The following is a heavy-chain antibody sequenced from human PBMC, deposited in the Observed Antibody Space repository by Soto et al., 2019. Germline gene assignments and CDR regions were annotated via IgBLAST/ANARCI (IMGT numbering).Heavy chain of an antibody. CDR3: ARDSGSAWNPGV. Sequence: SETLSLTCAVSGGSISSGGYSWSWIRQPPGKGLEWIGYIYHSGSTYYNPSLKSRVTISVDTSKNQFSLKLSSVTAADTAVYYCARDSGSAWNPGVWGQGTLVTVSS. D-gene: IGHD3-10*01. CDR2: IYHSGST. J-gene: IGHJ4*02. CDR1: GGSISSGGYS. V-gene: IGHV4-30-2*01.